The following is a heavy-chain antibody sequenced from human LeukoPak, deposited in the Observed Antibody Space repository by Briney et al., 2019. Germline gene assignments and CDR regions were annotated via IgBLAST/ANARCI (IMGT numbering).Heavy chain of an antibody. Sequence: GGSLRLSCAASGFTFSIYALHWVRQAPGKGLEWVAGISYDGSNKYYGDSVKGRFTLSRDNSKNMLYLQMNSLRAEDTAMYYCAKPTVPYYYDSSGYYYGLGYWGQGTLVTVSS. J-gene: IGHJ4*02. CDR3: AKPTVPYYYDSSGYYYGLGY. CDR1: GFTFSIYA. CDR2: ISYDGSNK. D-gene: IGHD3-22*01. V-gene: IGHV3-30*04.